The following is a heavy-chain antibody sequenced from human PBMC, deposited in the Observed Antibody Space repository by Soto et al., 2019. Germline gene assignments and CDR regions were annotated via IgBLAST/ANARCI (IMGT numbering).Heavy chain of an antibody. J-gene: IGHJ4*02. Sequence: PGGSLRLSCAASGFTFSSYAMSWVRQAPGKGLEWVSAISGSGGSTYYADSVKGRFTISRDNSKNTLYLQMNSLRAEDTAVYYCAKGYDFWSGYYAENFDYWGQGTLVTVSS. D-gene: IGHD3-3*01. CDR3: AKGYDFWSGYYAENFDY. CDR2: ISGSGGST. CDR1: GFTFSSYA. V-gene: IGHV3-23*01.